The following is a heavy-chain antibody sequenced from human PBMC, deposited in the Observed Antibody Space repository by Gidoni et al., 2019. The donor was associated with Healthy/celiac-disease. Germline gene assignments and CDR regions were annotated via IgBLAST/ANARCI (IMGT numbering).Heavy chain of an antibody. Sequence: QVQLVESGGGVVQPGRSLRLSCAASGFTLSSYGMHWVRQAPGKGLEWVAVIWYDGSNKYYADSVKGRFTISRDNSKNTLYLQMNSLRAEDTAVYYCARDFDRESSGWYGYWGQGTLVTVSS. J-gene: IGHJ4*02. CDR2: IWYDGSNK. CDR1: GFTLSSYG. D-gene: IGHD6-19*01. V-gene: IGHV3-33*01. CDR3: ARDFDRESSGWYGY.